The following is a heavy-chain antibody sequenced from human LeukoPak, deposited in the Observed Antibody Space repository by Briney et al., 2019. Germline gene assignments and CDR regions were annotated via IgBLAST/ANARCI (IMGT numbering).Heavy chain of an antibody. V-gene: IGHV3-30-3*01. CDR2: ISYDGSNK. J-gene: IGHJ4*02. CDR3: ARGLSSGWYLDY. CDR1: GFTFSSYA. Sequence: AAGSLRLSCAASGFTFSSYAMHWVRQAPGKGLEWVAVISYDGSNKYYADSVKGRFTISRDNSKNTLYLQMNSLRAEDTAVYYCARGLSSGWYLDYWGQGTLVTVSS. D-gene: IGHD6-19*01.